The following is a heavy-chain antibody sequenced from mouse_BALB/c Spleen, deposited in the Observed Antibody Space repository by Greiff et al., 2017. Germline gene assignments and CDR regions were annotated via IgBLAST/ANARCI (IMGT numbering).Heavy chain of an antibody. V-gene: IGHV3-2*02. Sequence: EVKLLESGPGLVKPSQSLSLTCTVTGYSITSDYAWNWIRQFPGNKLEWMGYISYSGSTSYNPSLKSRISITRDTSKNQFFLQLNSVTTEDTATYYCARDCYGAMDYWGQGTSVTVSS. CDR1: GYSITSDYA. D-gene: IGHD1-1*02. CDR3: ARDCYGAMDY. J-gene: IGHJ4*01. CDR2: ISYSGST.